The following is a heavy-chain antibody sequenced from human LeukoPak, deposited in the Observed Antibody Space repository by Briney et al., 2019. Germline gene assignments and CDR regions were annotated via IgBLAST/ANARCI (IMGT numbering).Heavy chain of an antibody. D-gene: IGHD2-2*01. Sequence: ASVKVSCKASGYTFTSYDINWVRQATGQGLEWMGWMNPNSGNTGYAQKFQGRVTMTRNTSISTAYMELSSLRSEDTAVYYCARDQGRRFVVVPAAFLDYWGQGTLVTVSS. V-gene: IGHV1-8*01. J-gene: IGHJ4*02. CDR1: GYTFTSYD. CDR2: MNPNSGNT. CDR3: ARDQGRRFVVVPAAFLDY.